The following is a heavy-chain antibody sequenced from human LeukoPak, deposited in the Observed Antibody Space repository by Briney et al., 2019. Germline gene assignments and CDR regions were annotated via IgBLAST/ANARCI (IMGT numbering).Heavy chain of an antibody. CDR1: GFTFSSYS. Sequence: GGSLRLSCAASGFTFSSYSMNWVRQAPGKGLEWVSSISSSSSYIYYADSVEGRFTISRDNAKNSLYLQMNSLRAEDTAVYYCARGGSGSYFDYWGQGTLVTVSS. CDR2: ISSSSSYI. D-gene: IGHD6-19*01. J-gene: IGHJ4*02. CDR3: ARGGSGSYFDY. V-gene: IGHV3-21*01.